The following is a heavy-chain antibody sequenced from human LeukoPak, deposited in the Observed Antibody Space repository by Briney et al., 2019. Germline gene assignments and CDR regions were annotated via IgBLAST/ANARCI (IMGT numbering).Heavy chain of an antibody. D-gene: IGHD1-1*01. J-gene: IGHJ1*01. CDR1: GGSISSINYY. CDR2: IYNSGST. V-gene: IGHV4-39*07. CDR3: ARGYNSWNP. Sequence: SETLSLTCTVSGGSISSINYYWGWIRQPPGKGLEWIGSIYNSGSTYYNPSFKSRVIVSLDTSKNQFSLRLTSVTAADTAVYYCARGYNSWNPWGQGTLVTVSS.